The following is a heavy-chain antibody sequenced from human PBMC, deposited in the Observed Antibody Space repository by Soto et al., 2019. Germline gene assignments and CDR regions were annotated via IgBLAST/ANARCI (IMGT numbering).Heavy chain of an antibody. V-gene: IGHV3-21*01. D-gene: IGHD2-2*01. CDR3: ARDSKLVPAAIGPLDY. CDR2: ISSSSSYI. J-gene: IGHJ4*02. CDR1: GFTFSSYS. Sequence: GGSLRLSCAASGFTFSSYSMNWVRQAPGKGLEWVSSISSSSSYIYYADSVKGRFTISRDNAKNSLYLQMNSLRAEDTAVYYCARDSKLVPAAIGPLDYWGQGTLVTVSS.